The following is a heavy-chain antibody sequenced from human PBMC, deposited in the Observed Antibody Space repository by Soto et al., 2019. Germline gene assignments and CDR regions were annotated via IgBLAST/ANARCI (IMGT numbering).Heavy chain of an antibody. Sequence: QAQLQQWGAGLLKPSETLSLTCAVYGGSFSGYYCSWIRQPPGKGLEWIGEINDSGSTNYNPPLKSRVTISVDTSKNQFSLKLSSVNAADMAVYYCARGRTVSTYSRYWDSGWYFDLWGRGTLVTVS. V-gene: IGHV4-34*01. D-gene: IGHD6-13*01. CDR3: ARGRTVSTYSRYWDSGWYFDL. J-gene: IGHJ2*01. CDR1: GGSFSGYY. CDR2: INDSGST.